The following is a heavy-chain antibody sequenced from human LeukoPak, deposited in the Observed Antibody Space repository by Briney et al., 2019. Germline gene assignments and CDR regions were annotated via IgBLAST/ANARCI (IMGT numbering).Heavy chain of an antibody. CDR2: ISYDGSNK. CDR1: GFTFSSYA. J-gene: IGHJ4*02. V-gene: IGHV3-30*14. Sequence: GGSLRLSCAASGFTFSSYAMHWVRQAPGKGPEWVAVISYDGSNKYYADSVKGRFTISRDNSKNTLYLQMNSLRAEGTAVYYCARDPNGSLDYWGQGTLVTVSS. D-gene: IGHD1-26*01. CDR3: ARDPNGSLDY.